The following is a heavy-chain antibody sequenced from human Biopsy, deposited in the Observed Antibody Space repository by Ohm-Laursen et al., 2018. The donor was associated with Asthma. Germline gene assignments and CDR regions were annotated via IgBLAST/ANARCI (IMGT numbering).Heavy chain of an antibody. CDR3: ARGYSGSDRIVYYYSGLEV. J-gene: IGHJ6*02. D-gene: IGHD5-12*01. CDR1: GDSFSNYA. V-gene: IGHV1-69*01. Sequence: SSVKVSCKASGDSFSNYAISWVRQAPGQGLEWMGGLIPVLGTPDHAQMFEGRVTITADESTSAAYMELSSLSSGDTAVYYCARGYSGSDRIVYYYSGLEVWGQGTTVTVSS. CDR2: LIPVLGTP.